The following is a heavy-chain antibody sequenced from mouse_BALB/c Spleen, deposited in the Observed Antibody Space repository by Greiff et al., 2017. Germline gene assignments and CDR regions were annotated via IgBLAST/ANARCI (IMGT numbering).Heavy chain of an antibody. CDR2: ISYSGST. J-gene: IGHJ4*01. Sequence: EVQGVESGPGLVKPSQSLSLTCTVTGYSITSDYAWNWLRQFPGNKLEWMGYISYSGSTSYNPSLKSRISITRDTSKNQFFLQLNSVTTEDTATYYCARNGYYGSLYYAMDYWGQGTSVTVSS. CDR3: ARNGYYGSLYYAMDY. D-gene: IGHD1-1*01. V-gene: IGHV3-2*02. CDR1: GYSITSDYA.